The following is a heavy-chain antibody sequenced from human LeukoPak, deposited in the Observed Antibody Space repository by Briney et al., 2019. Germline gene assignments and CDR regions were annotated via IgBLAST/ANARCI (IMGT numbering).Heavy chain of an antibody. CDR2: ISYDGSDK. CDR3: ARSTVTTYYYYMDV. V-gene: IGHV3-30*04. J-gene: IGHJ6*03. D-gene: IGHD4-17*01. Sequence: GGSLRLSCAVSGFAFSTYAFHWVRQAPGEGLEWVALISYDGSDKYFADSVKGRFTISRDNAKNSLYLQMNSLRAEDTAVYYCARSTVTTYYYYMDVWGKGTTVTVSS. CDR1: GFAFSTYA.